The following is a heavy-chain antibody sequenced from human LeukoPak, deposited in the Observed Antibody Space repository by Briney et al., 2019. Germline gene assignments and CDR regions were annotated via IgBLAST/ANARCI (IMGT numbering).Heavy chain of an antibody. D-gene: IGHD2-15*01. CDR1: GFTFSSYW. J-gene: IGHJ4*02. CDR2: INSDGSGT. V-gene: IGHV3-74*01. CDR3: ARDLCSGGNCFSDFDY. Sequence: PGGSLRLSCAASGFTFSSYWMHWVRQAPGKGLVWVSRINSDGSGTAYADSVKGRFTISRDNAKNTVYLQMNSLRAEDTAVYYCARDLCSGGNCFSDFDYWGQGTLVTVSS.